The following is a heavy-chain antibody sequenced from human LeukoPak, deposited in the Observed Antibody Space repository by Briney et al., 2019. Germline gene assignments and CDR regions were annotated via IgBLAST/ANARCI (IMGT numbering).Heavy chain of an antibody. V-gene: IGHV1-18*01. CDR2: ISAYNGNT. CDR3: ARGITIFGVVITPWTYFDY. Sequence: ASVKVSCKASGCTFTSYGISWVRQAPGQGLEWMGWISAYNGNTNYAQKLQGRVTMTTDTSTSTAYMELRSLRSDDTAVYYCARGITIFGVVITPWTYFDYWGQGTLVTVSS. CDR1: GCTFTSYG. J-gene: IGHJ4*02. D-gene: IGHD3-3*01.